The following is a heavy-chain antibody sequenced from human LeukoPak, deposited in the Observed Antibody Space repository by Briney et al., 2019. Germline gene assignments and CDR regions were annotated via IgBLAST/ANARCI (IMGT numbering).Heavy chain of an antibody. V-gene: IGHV3-7*01. Sequence: GGSLRLSCAASGITFSRFWMSWVRQAPDKGLEWVANIKQDGSEKYYVDSVKGRFTISRDNSKNTLFLQMNSLRAEDTAVYFCAKDVLLRGDYDLGPDYWGQGTLVTVSS. D-gene: IGHD4-17*01. CDR1: GITFSRFW. CDR2: IKQDGSEK. J-gene: IGHJ4*02. CDR3: AKDVLLRGDYDLGPDY.